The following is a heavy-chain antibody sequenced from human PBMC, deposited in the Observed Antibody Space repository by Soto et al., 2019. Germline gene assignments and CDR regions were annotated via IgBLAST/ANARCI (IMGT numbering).Heavy chain of an antibody. CDR3: ARDSETPGYSSGWFPDY. V-gene: IGHV3-33*01. CDR1: GFTFSSYG. D-gene: IGHD6-19*01. CDR2: IWYDGSNK. J-gene: IGHJ4*02. Sequence: QVQLVESGGGVVQPGRSLRLSCAASGFTFSSYGMHWVRQAPGKGLEWVAVIWYDGSNKYYADSVKGRFTISRDNSKNTLYRQMNSLRAEDTAVYYCARDSETPGYSSGWFPDYWGQGTLVTVSS.